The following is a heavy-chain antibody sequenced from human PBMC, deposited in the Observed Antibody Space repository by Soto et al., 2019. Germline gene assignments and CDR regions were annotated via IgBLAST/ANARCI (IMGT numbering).Heavy chain of an antibody. V-gene: IGHV1-69*06. CDR1: GGTFSSYA. CDR3: ARDFGYYDSSGNMDV. CDR2: IIPIFGTA. J-gene: IGHJ6*02. D-gene: IGHD3-22*01. Sequence: SVKVSCKASGGTFSSYAISGVLQSGLQGLEWMGGIIPIFGTANYAQKFQGRVTITADKSTSTAYMELSSLRSEDTAVYYCARDFGYYDSSGNMDVWGQGTTVTVSS.